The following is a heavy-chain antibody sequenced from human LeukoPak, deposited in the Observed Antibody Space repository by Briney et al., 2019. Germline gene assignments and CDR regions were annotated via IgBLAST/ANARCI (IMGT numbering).Heavy chain of an antibody. Sequence: SETLSLTCTVSGASISSGDYYWSWIRQPPGKGLEWIGYISYSGITYYNPSLKSRVTISLDTSKNQLSLKLDSVTAADTAVHYCARGNGDDGMDVWGQGTTVTVSS. D-gene: IGHD4-17*01. V-gene: IGHV4-30-4*01. CDR2: ISYSGIT. CDR1: GASISSGDYY. J-gene: IGHJ6*02. CDR3: ARGNGDDGMDV.